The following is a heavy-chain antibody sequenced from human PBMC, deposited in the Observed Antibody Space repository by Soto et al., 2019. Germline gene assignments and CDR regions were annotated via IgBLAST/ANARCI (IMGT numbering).Heavy chain of an antibody. Sequence: EVQLVETGGGLIQPGGSLRLSCAASGFTVSSNYMNWVRQAPGKGLEWVSVIYSGGSTYYADSVKGRFTISRDNSKNTLYLQRNSLRAEDTAIYYCARDPHAGSWYGGVDYWGQGTLVTVSS. V-gene: IGHV3-53*02. CDR3: ARDPHAGSWYGGVDY. J-gene: IGHJ4*02. CDR2: IYSGGST. CDR1: GFTVSSNY. D-gene: IGHD6-13*01.